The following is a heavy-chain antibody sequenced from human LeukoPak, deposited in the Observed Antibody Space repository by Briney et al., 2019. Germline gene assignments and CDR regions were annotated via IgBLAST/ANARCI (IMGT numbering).Heavy chain of an antibody. V-gene: IGHV4-59*01. CDR3: ARGVYGAYFDF. CDR1: GGSLSGYY. Sequence: SEILSLTCSFSGGSLSGYYWSWLRQPPGKGLEWIAYRESNGYTEYYPSLMSRVKISLDTSKNQLSLKLTSVTAADTAVYYCARGVYGAYFDFWGQGTLVTVSS. J-gene: IGHJ4*02. CDR2: RESNGYT. D-gene: IGHD4-17*01.